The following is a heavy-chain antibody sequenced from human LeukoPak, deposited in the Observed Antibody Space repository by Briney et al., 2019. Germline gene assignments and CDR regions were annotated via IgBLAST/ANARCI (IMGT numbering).Heavy chain of an antibody. CDR1: GGSISSYY. V-gene: IGHV4-4*07. CDR3: ARGYSYGYPFDY. J-gene: IGHJ4*02. D-gene: IGHD5-18*01. Sequence: SETLSLTCSVSGGSISSYYWSWIRQPAGKGLEWVGRIYSSGTTNYNPSLKSRVTMSVDTPKNHFSLQLTSVAAADTAVYYCARGYSYGYPFDYWGQGTLVTVSS. CDR2: IYSSGTT.